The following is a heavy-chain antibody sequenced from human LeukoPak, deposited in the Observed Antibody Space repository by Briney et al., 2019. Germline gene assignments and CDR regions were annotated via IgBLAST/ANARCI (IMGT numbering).Heavy chain of an antibody. CDR1: GGTFSSYA. CDR3: ARLELVAATGADGDY. D-gene: IGHD2-15*01. Sequence: GASVKVSCKASGGTFSSYAISWVRQAPGQGLEWMGGIIPIFGTANYAQKFQGRVTITADESTSTAYMELSSLRSEDTAVYYCARLELVAATGADGDYWGQGTLVTVSS. CDR2: IIPIFGTA. V-gene: IGHV1-69*13. J-gene: IGHJ4*02.